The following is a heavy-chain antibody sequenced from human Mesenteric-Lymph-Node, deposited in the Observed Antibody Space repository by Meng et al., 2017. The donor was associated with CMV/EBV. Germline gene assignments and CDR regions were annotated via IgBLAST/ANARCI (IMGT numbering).Heavy chain of an antibody. Sequence: GGPLRLSCAASGLTLSNYGMGWVRQAPGKGLEWLSIIHNSGTTAYVESVRGRFTIPRDDSKNTLFLQMVSLRAEDTAVYFCAKYGPGWCFDYWGQGTLVTVSS. J-gene: IGHJ4*02. CDR2: IIHNSGTT. D-gene: IGHD2-8*02. CDR1: GLTLSNYG. V-gene: IGHV3-23*03. CDR3: AKYGPGWCFDY.